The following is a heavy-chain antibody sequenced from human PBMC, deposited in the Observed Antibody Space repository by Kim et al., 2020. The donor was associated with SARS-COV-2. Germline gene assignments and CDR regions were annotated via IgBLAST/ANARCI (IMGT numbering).Heavy chain of an antibody. CDR2: VWYDGSNN. CDR3: ARDWSYDFLTGPTLSMDV. J-gene: IGHJ6*02. V-gene: IGHV3-33*01. CDR1: GGSFSRNA. Sequence: WGSLRLSCATAGGSFSRNAMHWVRQAPGKGLEWLAAVWYDGSNNYYAESVKGRFTISRDNSKNVLYLEMNSLRAEDSAVYYCARDWSYDFLTGPTLSMDVWGHGTTVSVSS. D-gene: IGHD3-9*01.